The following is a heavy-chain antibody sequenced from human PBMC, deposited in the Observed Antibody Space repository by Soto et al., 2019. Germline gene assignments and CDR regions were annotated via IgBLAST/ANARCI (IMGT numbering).Heavy chain of an antibody. CDR3: ATAPILVGVTTYEHYFDL. Sequence: SVKVSSKASGVTFSNSVISWVRQAPGQGLEWVGGIIPIFDTPSYAQKFQGRVTIVADESTSTGFMELTSLRSEDTAVYYCATAPILVGVTTYEHYFDLWGQGTLVTVST. D-gene: IGHD3-3*01. J-gene: IGHJ4*02. CDR1: GVTFSNSV. V-gene: IGHV1-69*13. CDR2: IIPIFDTP.